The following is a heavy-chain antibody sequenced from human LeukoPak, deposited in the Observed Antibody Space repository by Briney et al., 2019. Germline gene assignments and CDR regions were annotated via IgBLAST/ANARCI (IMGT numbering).Heavy chain of an antibody. D-gene: IGHD5-24*01. J-gene: IGHJ4*02. CDR3: ARVRMATLYFDY. Sequence: AGRSLRLSCAASGFTFSSYGMRWVRQAPGKGLEWVANIKQDGSEKYYVDSVKGRFTISRDNAKNSLYLQMNSLRAEDTAVYYCARVRMATLYFDYWGQGTLVTVSS. V-gene: IGHV3-7*01. CDR2: IKQDGSEK. CDR1: GFTFSSYG.